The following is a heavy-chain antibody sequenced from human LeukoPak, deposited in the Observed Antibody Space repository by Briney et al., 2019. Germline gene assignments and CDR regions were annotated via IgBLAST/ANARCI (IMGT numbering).Heavy chain of an antibody. J-gene: IGHJ4*02. CDR2: IKKDGIEK. CDR1: GFTFSSYW. Sequence: GGSLRLSCAASGFTFSSYWMSWVRQAPGKGLEWVANIKKDGIEKYYVDSVKGRFTISRDNAKNSVFLQMNSLRAEDTAVYYCARDSTGYGYEEWYWGQGTLVTVSS. V-gene: IGHV3-7*01. D-gene: IGHD5-18*01. CDR3: ARDSTGYGYEEWY.